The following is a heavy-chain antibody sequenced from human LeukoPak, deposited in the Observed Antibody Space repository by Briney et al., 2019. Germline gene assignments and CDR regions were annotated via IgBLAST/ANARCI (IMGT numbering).Heavy chain of an antibody. V-gene: IGHV3-9*03. Sequence: PGRSLRLSCAASRFTFDNYAMHWVRQAPGKGLEWVSGISWNSGSIVYVDSVKGRFTVSRDNAKNSLYLQMDSLRPEDMALYYCVKDVFLGFCSGGSCSAHFDYWGQGTLVTVSS. CDR1: RFTFDNYA. CDR2: ISWNSGSI. D-gene: IGHD2-15*01. J-gene: IGHJ4*02. CDR3: VKDVFLGFCSGGSCSAHFDY.